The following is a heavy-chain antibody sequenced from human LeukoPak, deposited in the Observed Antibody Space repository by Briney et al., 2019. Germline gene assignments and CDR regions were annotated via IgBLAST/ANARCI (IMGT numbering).Heavy chain of an antibody. J-gene: IGHJ4*02. CDR3: AKDGGWGYDSIEYYFDY. Sequence: GVLRLSCAASGFTFSSYSMNWVRQAPGKGLEWVSSISSSSSYIYYADSVKGRFTISRDNAKNSLYLQMNSLRAEDTAVYYCAKDGGWGYDSIEYYFDYWGQGTLVTVSS. V-gene: IGHV3-21*04. CDR1: GFTFSSYS. CDR2: ISSSSSYI. D-gene: IGHD3-22*01.